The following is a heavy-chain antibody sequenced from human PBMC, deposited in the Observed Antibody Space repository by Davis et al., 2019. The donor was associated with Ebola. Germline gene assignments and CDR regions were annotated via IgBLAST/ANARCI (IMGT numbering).Heavy chain of an antibody. Sequence: PGGSLRLSCAESGFSFNNHPMHWIRQAPGKGLEYVSAISSNGGSAHYGNSVKGRFTISRDNSKNTVFLQMASLRPEDTAVYYCAREGGECSGGACYSYWYFDLWGRGTLVTVSS. V-gene: IGHV3-64*01. CDR1: GFSFNNHP. CDR2: ISSNGGSA. CDR3: AREGGECSGGACYSYWYFDL. D-gene: IGHD2-21*02. J-gene: IGHJ2*01.